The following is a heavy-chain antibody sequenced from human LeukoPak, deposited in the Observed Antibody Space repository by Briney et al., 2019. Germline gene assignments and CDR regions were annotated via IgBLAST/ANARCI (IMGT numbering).Heavy chain of an antibody. J-gene: IGHJ4*02. CDR2: IYAGGGT. CDR1: GGSVSSHF. D-gene: IGHD7-27*01. V-gene: IGHV4-4*07. Sequence: SETLSLTCTVSGGSVSSHFWSWIRQPAGKGLEWIGRIYAGGGTNYNPSLKSRVTMSVDTSKNQFSLKLNSVTAADTAVYYCARRITGDGYFDYWGQGSLVTVSS. CDR3: ARRITGDGYFDY.